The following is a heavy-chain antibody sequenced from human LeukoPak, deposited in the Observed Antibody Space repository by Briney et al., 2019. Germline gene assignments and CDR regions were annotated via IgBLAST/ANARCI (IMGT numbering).Heavy chain of an antibody. CDR2: MNPNTGGT. CDR3: AMDIAASGTGDY. CDR1: GYAFINYY. D-gene: IGHD6-13*01. Sequence: ASVKVSCKASGYAFINYYMHWVRQAPGQGLEWMGWMNPNTGGTNYAQNLQGRVTMTRDTSTSTAYMELSRRRSDDTAVYYCAMDIAASGTGDYWGHGTLVTVSS. J-gene: IGHJ4*03. V-gene: IGHV1-2*02.